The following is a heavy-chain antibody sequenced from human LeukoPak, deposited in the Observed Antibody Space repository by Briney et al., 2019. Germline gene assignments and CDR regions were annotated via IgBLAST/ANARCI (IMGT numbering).Heavy chain of an antibody. D-gene: IGHD6-13*01. J-gene: IGHJ5*02. CDR3: ARRALEQLLVNRWFNP. Sequence: SETLSLTCTVSGGSISSYYWSWIRQPPGKGLEWIGYIYYSGSTNYNPSLKSRVTISVDTSKNQFSLKLSSVTAADTAVYYCARRALEQLLVNRWFNPWGQGTLVTLSS. CDR2: IYYSGST. V-gene: IGHV4-59*08. CDR1: GGSISSYY.